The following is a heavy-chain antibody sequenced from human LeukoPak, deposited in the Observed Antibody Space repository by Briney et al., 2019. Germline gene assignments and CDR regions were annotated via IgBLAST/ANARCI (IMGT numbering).Heavy chain of an antibody. V-gene: IGHV3-7*04. Sequence: AGYLRLSCAASGFTFSSYWMSWVRQAPGKGLEWVANIKQDGSEKYYVDSVKGRFTISRDNAKNSLYLQMNSLRAEDTAVYYCARGAGSYGDYKYYYYYMDVWGKGTTVTVSS. CDR2: IKQDGSEK. CDR3: ARGAGSYGDYKYYYYYMDV. J-gene: IGHJ6*03. D-gene: IGHD4-17*01. CDR1: GFTFSSYW.